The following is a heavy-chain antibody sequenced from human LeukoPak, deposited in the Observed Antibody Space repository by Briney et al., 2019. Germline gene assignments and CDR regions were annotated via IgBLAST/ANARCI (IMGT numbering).Heavy chain of an antibody. D-gene: IGHD1-14*01. Sequence: GGSLRLSCAAAGFTFSDYGMNWVRQAPGKGLEWVSGISGSGISTYYADSVKGRFSISRDNSENTLYLQMNSLRAEDTAVYYCAKATGYLLWGQGTLVTVSS. J-gene: IGHJ4*02. CDR2: ISGSGIST. V-gene: IGHV3-23*01. CDR1: GFTFSDYG. CDR3: AKATGYLL.